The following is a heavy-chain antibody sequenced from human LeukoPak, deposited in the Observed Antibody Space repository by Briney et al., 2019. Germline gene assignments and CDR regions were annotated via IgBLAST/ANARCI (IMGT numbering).Heavy chain of an antibody. CDR3: ARDGEDGWFGEIFYGMDV. Sequence: GGSLRLSCAASGFTFSSYSMNWVRQAPGKGLEWVSYISSSSSTIYYADSVKGRFTISRDNAKNSLYLQMNSLRAEDTAVYYCARDGEDGWFGEIFYGMDVWGQGTTVTVSS. CDR2: ISSSSSTI. CDR1: GFTFSSYS. V-gene: IGHV3-48*04. J-gene: IGHJ6*02. D-gene: IGHD3-10*01.